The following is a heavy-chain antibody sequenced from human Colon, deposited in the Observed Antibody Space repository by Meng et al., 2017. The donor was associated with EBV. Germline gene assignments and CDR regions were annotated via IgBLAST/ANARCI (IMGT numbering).Heavy chain of an antibody. CDR3: ASSDYYRSDH. CDR1: GGSISRSDW. Sequence: QVQLQESGPGLVKPSETLSLTCAVSGGSISRSDWWSWVHQPPGKGLEWIGETSHSGSTDCSPSLKSRVTISLDKSKNQLSLKLNSVTAADTAVYYCASSDYYRSDHGGQGPRVTVSS. CDR2: TSHSGST. V-gene: IGHV4-4*02. J-gene: IGHJ4*02. D-gene: IGHD3-22*01.